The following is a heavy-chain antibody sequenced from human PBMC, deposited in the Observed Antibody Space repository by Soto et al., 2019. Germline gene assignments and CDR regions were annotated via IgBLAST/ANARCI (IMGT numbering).Heavy chain of an antibody. CDR2: IHSDGSST. CDR3: ARGQWAPFDL. D-gene: IGHD1-26*01. J-gene: IGHJ3*01. CDR1: GFTFSYYW. V-gene: IGHV3-74*01. Sequence: DVQLVESGGGSVQPGGSLSLSCAATGFTFSYYWMHWVRQAPGKGLVWVSRIHSDGSSTTDADSVKGRFTISRDNPKNTLYLQINSLRAEDTAVYYCARGQWAPFDLWGQGTMVTVAS.